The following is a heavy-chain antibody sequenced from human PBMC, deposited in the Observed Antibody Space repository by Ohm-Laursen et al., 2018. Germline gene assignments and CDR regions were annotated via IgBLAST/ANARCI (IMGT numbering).Heavy chain of an antibody. CDR3: ARNHKLNYYDSSGYTLGIDY. J-gene: IGHJ4*02. D-gene: IGHD3-22*01. CDR1: GYTFTSYG. Sequence: ASVKVSCKASGYTFTSYGISWVRQAPGQGLEWMGWISAYNGNTNYAQKLQGRVTMTTDTSTSTAYMELRSLRSDDTAVYYCARNHKLNYYDSSGYTLGIDYWGQGTLVTVSS. V-gene: IGHV1-18*01. CDR2: ISAYNGNT.